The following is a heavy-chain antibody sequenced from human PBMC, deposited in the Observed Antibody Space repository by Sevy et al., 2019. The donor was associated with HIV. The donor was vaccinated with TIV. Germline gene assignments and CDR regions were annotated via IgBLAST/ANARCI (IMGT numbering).Heavy chain of an antibody. D-gene: IGHD6-19*01. Sequence: GGSLRLSCAASGFTVSSYAMSWVRQAPGKGLEWVSAISGSGGSTYDADSVKGRFTISRDNSKNTLYLQMNSLRAEDTAVYYCENDDRIAVAGLIAFDIWGQGTMVTVSS. V-gene: IGHV3-23*01. CDR1: GFTVSSYA. CDR3: ENDDRIAVAGLIAFDI. CDR2: ISGSGGST. J-gene: IGHJ3*02.